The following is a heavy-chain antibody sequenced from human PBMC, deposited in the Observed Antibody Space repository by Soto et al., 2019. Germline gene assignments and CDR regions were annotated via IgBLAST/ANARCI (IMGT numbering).Heavy chain of an antibody. CDR2: IWYDGSNK. CDR1: GFTFSSYG. V-gene: IGHV3-33*01. J-gene: IGHJ4*02. D-gene: IGHD3-3*01. CDR3: ARDLGITIFERTSYYFDY. Sequence: QVQLVESGGGVVQPGRSLRLSCTASGFTFSSYGMHWVRQAPGKGLEWVAVIWYDGSNKYYADSVKGRFTISRDNSKNTLYLQMNSLRAEDTAVYYCARDLGITIFERTSYYFDYWGQGTLVTVSS.